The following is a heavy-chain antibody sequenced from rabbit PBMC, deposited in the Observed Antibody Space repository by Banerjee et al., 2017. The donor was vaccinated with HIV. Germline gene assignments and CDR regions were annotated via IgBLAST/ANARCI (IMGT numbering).Heavy chain of an antibody. Sequence: QEQLEESGGGLVKPEGSLTLTCRASGFSFSNGYVMCWVRQAPGKGLEWIACINTISGDTVYATWAKGRFTISRSTSLNTVDLKMTSLTAADTATYFCVRGSSYYSYYYVMDLWGPGTLVTDS. V-gene: IGHV1S43*01. CDR2: INTISGDT. D-gene: IGHD8-1*01. CDR1: GFSFSNGYV. CDR3: VRGSSYYSYYYVMDL. J-gene: IGHJ6*01.